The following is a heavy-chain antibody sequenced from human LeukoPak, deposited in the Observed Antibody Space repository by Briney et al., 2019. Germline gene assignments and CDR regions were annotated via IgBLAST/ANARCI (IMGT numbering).Heavy chain of an antibody. Sequence: PGGSLRLSCAASGFTFNSYAMSWVRQAPGKGLEWVSAISGSGGSTYYADSVKGRFTISRDNSKNTLYLQMNSLGAEDTAVYYCAKEIWVRTGYFDYWGQGTLVTVSS. D-gene: IGHD3/OR15-3a*01. J-gene: IGHJ4*02. CDR3: AKEIWVRTGYFDY. V-gene: IGHV3-23*01. CDR2: ISGSGGST. CDR1: GFTFNSYA.